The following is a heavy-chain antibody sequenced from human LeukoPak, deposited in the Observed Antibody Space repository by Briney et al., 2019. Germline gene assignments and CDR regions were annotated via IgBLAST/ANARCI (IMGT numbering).Heavy chain of an antibody. Sequence: ASVKVSCKASGYTFTSYYMHWVRQAPGQGLEWMGIINPSGGSASYAQKFQGRVTMTRDTSTSTVYMELSSLRSEDTAVYYCARDRGTKPVEMATIGPFDYWGQGTLVTVSS. CDR3: ARDRGTKPVEMATIGPFDY. CDR2: INPSGGSA. V-gene: IGHV1-46*01. CDR1: GYTFTSYY. D-gene: IGHD5-12*01. J-gene: IGHJ4*02.